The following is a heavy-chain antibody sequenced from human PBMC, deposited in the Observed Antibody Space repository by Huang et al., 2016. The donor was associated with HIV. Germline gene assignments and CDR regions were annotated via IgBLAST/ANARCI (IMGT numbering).Heavy chain of an antibody. D-gene: IGHD3-22*01. J-gene: IGHJ4*02. CDR3: ARDRDFYDSSGYWGFNYFDY. V-gene: IGHV1-46*01. Sequence: QVQLVQSGAEVKKPGASVKVSCKASGYAFTSYYMHWVRQAPGQGLEWMRIINPSDGSTSYAQKFQGRVTTTRDTSTNTVFMELSSLRSEDTAVYYCARDRDFYDSSGYWGFNYFDYWGQGTLVTVSS. CDR2: INPSDGST. CDR1: GYAFTSYY.